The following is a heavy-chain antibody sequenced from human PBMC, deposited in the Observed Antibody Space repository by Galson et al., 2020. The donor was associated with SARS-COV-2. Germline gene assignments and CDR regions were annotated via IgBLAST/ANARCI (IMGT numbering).Heavy chain of an antibody. CDR1: GFTFSSYS. V-gene: IGHV3-21*01. CDR3: ASPRGYSSQNDAFDI. J-gene: IGHJ3*02. D-gene: IGHD6-13*01. Sequence: GSLRLSCAASGFTFSSYSMNWVRQAPGKGLEWVSSISSRTSFIYYADSVKGRFTISRDNAKNSLYLQMNSLRAEDTAVYYCASPRGYSSQNDAFDIWGQGTMVTVSS. CDR2: ISSRTSFI.